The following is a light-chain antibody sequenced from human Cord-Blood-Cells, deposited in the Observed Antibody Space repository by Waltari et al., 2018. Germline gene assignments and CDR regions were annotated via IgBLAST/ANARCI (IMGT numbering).Light chain of an antibody. CDR2: DVS. J-gene: IGLJ3*02. Sequence: QSALTQPRSVSGSPGQSVTISCTGTSSDVGGYNYVSRYQQHPGKTPKLMIYDVSKRPPGVPDRCACSKSGNTAALTISGLQAEDEADYYCCSYAGSYTVFGGGTKLTVL. CDR1: SSDVGGYNY. CDR3: CSYAGSYTV. V-gene: IGLV2-11*01.